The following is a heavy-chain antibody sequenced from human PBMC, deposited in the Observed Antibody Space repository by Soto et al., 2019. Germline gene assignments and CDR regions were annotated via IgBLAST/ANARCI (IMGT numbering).Heavy chain of an antibody. J-gene: IGHJ4*02. CDR1: GYSFTSYW. Sequence: PGESLKISCKGSGYSFTSYWIGWVRQMPGKGLEWMGIIYPGDSDTRYSPSFQGQVTISADKSINTAYLQWSSLKASDTAMYYXXXYAVVMSXSFDYWGQGTLVTVSS. CDR3: XXYAVVMSXSFDY. CDR2: IYPGDSDT. D-gene: IGHD2-2*01. V-gene: IGHV5-51*01.